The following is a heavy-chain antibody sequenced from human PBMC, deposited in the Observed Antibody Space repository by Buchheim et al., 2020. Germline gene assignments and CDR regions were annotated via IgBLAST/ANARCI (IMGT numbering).Heavy chain of an antibody. V-gene: IGHV4-34*02. CDR3: ARTGNYGQGFDL. CDR2: INHSGTT. J-gene: IGHJ4*02. CDR1: GGSFSGFH. Sequence: QVQLQQWGAGLLKPSETLSLTCAVFGGSFSGFHWTWIRQPPGKGLEWIGEINHSGTTIYNPSLQSRLSIFVETSKKQFFLRMSSVTAADTAVYYCARTGNYGQGFDLWGQGTL. D-gene: IGHD3-10*01.